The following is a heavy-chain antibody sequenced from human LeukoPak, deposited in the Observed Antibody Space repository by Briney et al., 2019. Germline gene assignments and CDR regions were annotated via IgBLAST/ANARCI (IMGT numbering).Heavy chain of an antibody. D-gene: IGHD3-22*01. V-gene: IGHV1-18*01. Sequence: ASVKVSCKASGYTFTSYGISWVRQAPGQGLERMGWISAYNGNTNYAQKLQGRVTMTTDTFTSTAYMELRSLRSDDTAVYYCARDLPHYYDSSGYYDAFDIWGQGTMVTVSS. CDR1: GYTFTSYG. J-gene: IGHJ3*02. CDR3: ARDLPHYYDSSGYYDAFDI. CDR2: ISAYNGNT.